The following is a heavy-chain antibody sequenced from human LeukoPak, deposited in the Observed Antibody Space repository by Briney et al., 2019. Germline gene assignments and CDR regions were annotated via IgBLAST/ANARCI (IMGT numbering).Heavy chain of an antibody. J-gene: IGHJ4*02. Sequence: PSETLSLTCTVSGGSISSSSYYLGWIRQPPGKGLEWIGSIYYSGSTYYNPSLKSRVTISVDTSKNQFSLKLSSVTAAETAGYFCGRRRWLKVIWGQGTLGNGSS. CDR3: GRRRWLKVI. V-gene: IGHV4-39*01. D-gene: IGHD3-22*01. CDR1: GGSISSSSYY. CDR2: IYYSGST.